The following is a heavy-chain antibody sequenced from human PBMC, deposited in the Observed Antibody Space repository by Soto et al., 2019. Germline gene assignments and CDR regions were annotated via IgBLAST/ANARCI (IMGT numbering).Heavy chain of an antibody. Sequence: QVQLQQSGPGLVKPSQTLSLTCAISGDSVSSNSVAWNWIRQSPSRGLEWLGRTYYRSKWSNDYAVSVKSRITINPGTSKNQFALQLDSVTPGDTAVYYCARDSPGYGDNVLFDYWGQGTPVTVSS. CDR2: TYYRSKWSN. D-gene: IGHD4-17*01. CDR1: GDSVSSNSVA. V-gene: IGHV6-1*01. CDR3: ARDSPGYGDNVLFDY. J-gene: IGHJ4*02.